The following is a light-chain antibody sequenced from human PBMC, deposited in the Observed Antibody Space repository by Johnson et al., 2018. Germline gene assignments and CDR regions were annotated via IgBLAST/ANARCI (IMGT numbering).Light chain of an antibody. V-gene: IGLV1-51*02. CDR3: GTWDSSLSAGKV. CDR2: ENN. CDR1: SSNIGNNY. J-gene: IGLJ1*01. Sequence: QSVLTQPPSVSAAPGQKVTISCSGSSSNIGNNYVSWYQQLPGTAPKLLIYENNKRPSGIPDRFSGSKSGTSATLGITGLQNGDEADYYCGTWDSSLSAGKVFGTWTKVTVL.